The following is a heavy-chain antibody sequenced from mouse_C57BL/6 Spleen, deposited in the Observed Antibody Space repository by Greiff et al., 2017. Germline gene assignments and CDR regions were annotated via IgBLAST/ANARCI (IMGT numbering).Heavy chain of an antibody. CDR2: INPNYGTT. D-gene: IGHD1-1*01. Sequence: VHVKQSGPELVKPGASVKISCKASGYSFTDYNMNWVKQSNGKSLEWIGVINPNYGTTSYNQKFKGKATLTVDQSSSTAYMQLNSLTSEDSAVYYCARSYYGSNPHWYFDVWGTGTTVTVSS. CDR1: GYSFTDYN. CDR3: ARSYYGSNPHWYFDV. V-gene: IGHV1-39*01. J-gene: IGHJ1*03.